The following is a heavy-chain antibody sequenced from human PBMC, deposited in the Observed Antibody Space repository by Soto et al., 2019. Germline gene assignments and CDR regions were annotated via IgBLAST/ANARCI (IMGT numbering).Heavy chain of an antibody. Sequence: SVKVSCKASGVTFSSYAISWLRQALGQGLECMGGIIPIFGTANYAHKFQGRVTINADESTRTAYMQLSXLGSEDTAVYYCTSSRPLPIEAAPYALDIGGQGTVVTVSS. V-gene: IGHV1-69*13. CDR1: GVTFSSYA. D-gene: IGHD6-13*01. CDR3: TSSRPLPIEAAPYALDI. J-gene: IGHJ3*02. CDR2: IIPIFGTA.